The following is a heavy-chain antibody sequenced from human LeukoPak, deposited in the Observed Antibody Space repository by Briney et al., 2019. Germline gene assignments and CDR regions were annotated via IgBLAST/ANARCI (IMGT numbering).Heavy chain of an antibody. J-gene: IGHJ3*02. CDR3: GEGDDAFDI. D-gene: IGHD3-16*01. CDR2: IYHSGST. CDR1: GYSISSGYY. Sequence: SETLSLTCTVSGYSISSGYYWGWIRQPPGKGLEWIGSIYHSGSTYYNPSLKSRVTISVDTSKNQFSLKLSSVTAADTAVYYCGEGDDAFDIWGQGTMVTVSS. V-gene: IGHV4-38-2*02.